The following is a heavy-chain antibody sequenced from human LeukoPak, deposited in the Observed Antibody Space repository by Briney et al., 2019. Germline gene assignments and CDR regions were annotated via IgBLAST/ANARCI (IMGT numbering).Heavy chain of an antibody. CDR1: GFTFGDYA. Sequence: GGSLRLSCTASGFTFGDYAMSWVRQAPGKGLEWVGFIRSKAYGGTTEYAASVKGRFTISRDDSKSIAYLQMNSLKTEDTAVYYCTRVGYCSSTSCYNAFDIWGQGTMVTVSS. J-gene: IGHJ3*02. CDR2: IRSKAYGGTT. CDR3: TRVGYCSSTSCYNAFDI. D-gene: IGHD2-2*02. V-gene: IGHV3-49*04.